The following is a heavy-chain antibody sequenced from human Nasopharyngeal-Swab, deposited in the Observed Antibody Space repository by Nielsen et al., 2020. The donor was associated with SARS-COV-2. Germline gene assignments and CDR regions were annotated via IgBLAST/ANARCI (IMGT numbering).Heavy chain of an antibody. J-gene: IGHJ6*03. Sequence: GESLKISCAASGFTFSSYSMNWVRQAPGKGLEWVSSISSSSSYIYYADSVKGRFTISRDNAKNSLYLQMNSLRVEDTAVYYCARASSGYENYYYYYYMDVWGKGTTVTVSS. D-gene: IGHD5-12*01. V-gene: IGHV3-21*01. CDR3: ARASSGYENYYYYYYMDV. CDR2: ISSSSSYI. CDR1: GFTFSSYS.